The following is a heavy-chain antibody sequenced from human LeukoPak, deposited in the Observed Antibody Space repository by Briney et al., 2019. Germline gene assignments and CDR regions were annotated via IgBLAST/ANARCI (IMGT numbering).Heavy chain of an antibody. V-gene: IGHV3-53*01. J-gene: IGHJ6*03. D-gene: IGHD5-24*01. CDR3: ATSRPGDGYNYFSYYYYYYMDV. CDR2: IYSGGST. CDR1: GFTVSSNY. Sequence: GGSLRLSCAASGFTVSSNYMSWVRQAPGKGLEWVSVIYSGGSTYYADSVKGRFTISRDNSKNTLNLQMNSLRAEDTAVYYCATSRPGDGYNYFSYYYYYYMDVWGKGTTVTVSS.